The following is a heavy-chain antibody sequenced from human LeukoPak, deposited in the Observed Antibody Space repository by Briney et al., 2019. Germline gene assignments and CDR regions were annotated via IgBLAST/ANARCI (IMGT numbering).Heavy chain of an antibody. CDR3: ARAGIAVAGYYYYYYMDV. D-gene: IGHD6-19*01. Sequence: ASVKVSCKASGGTFSSYAISWVRQAPGQGLEWMGGIIPIFGTANYAQKFQGRVTITADKSTSTAYMELSSLRSEDTAVYYCARAGIAVAGYYYYYYMDVWGKGTTVTVSS. CDR2: IIPIFGTA. CDR1: GGTFSSYA. J-gene: IGHJ6*03. V-gene: IGHV1-69*06.